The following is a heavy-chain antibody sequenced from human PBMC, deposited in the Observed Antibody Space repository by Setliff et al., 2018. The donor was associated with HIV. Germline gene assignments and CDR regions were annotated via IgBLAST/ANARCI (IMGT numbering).Heavy chain of an antibody. Sequence: SETLSLTCTVAGGSTSSSSYYWGWIRQPPGMGLEWIASIYHNGNTYYNPSLKSLQGRVTVTRDTSINTAYLELRGLSSDDTAIYFCAYTSITTRRFDYWGQGTLVTVSS. J-gene: IGHJ4*02. D-gene: IGHD1-1*01. V-gene: IGHV4-39*01. CDR3: AYTSITTRRFDY. CDR1: GGSTSSSSYY. CDR2: IYHNGNT.